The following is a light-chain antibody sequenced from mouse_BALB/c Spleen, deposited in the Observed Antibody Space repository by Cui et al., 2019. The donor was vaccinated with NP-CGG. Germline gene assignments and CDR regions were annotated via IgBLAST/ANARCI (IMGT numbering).Light chain of an antibody. J-gene: IGLJ1*01. V-gene: IGLV1*01. CDR1: TGAVTTRNH. CDR2: GTN. Sequence: QAVVTQESALPTSPGETATLTCRSSTGAVTTRNHANWVQEKPDHLFTGLIGGTNNRAPGVPARFSSSLIRDKAALTITGEQSEDEARYFCALWYSNHWVFGGGTKLTVL. CDR3: ALWYSNHWV.